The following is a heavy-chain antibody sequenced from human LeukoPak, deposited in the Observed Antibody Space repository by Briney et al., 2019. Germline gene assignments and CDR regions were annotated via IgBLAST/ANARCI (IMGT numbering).Heavy chain of an antibody. CDR2: INTNTGNP. D-gene: IGHD3-10*01. V-gene: IGHV7-4-1*02. J-gene: IGHJ4*02. CDR3: ARSLDGFPYTPDY. CDR1: GYIFTGYY. Sequence: ASVKVSCKASGYIFTGYYMHWVRQAPGQGLEWMGWINTNTGNPTYAQGFTGRFVFSLDTSVSTAYLQISSLKAEDTAVYYCARSLDGFPYTPDYWGQGTLVTVSS.